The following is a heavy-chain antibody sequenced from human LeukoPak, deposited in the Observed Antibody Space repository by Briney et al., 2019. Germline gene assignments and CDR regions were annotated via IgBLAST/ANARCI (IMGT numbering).Heavy chain of an antibody. Sequence: GGSLRLSCAASGFTFSSYGMHWVRQAPGKGLEWVAFIRYDGSNKYYADSVKGRFTISRDNSKNTLYLQMNSLRAEDTAVYYCAKEVVPAAMDQYYFDYWGQGTLVTVSS. J-gene: IGHJ4*02. D-gene: IGHD2-2*01. CDR1: GFTFSSYG. CDR3: AKEVVPAAMDQYYFDY. V-gene: IGHV3-30*02. CDR2: IRYDGSNK.